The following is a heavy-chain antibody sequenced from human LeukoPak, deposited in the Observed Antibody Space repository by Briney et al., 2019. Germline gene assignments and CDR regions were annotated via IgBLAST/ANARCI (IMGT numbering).Heavy chain of an antibody. CDR3: ARVKGYDSSGFDAFDI. D-gene: IGHD3-22*01. CDR1: GYTFTSYY. CDR2: INPNSGGT. Sequence: ASVKVSCKASGYTFTSYYMHWVRQAPGQELEWMGWINPNSGGTNYAQKFQGRVTMTRDTSISTAYMELSRLRSDDTAVYYCARVKGYDSSGFDAFDIWGQGTMVTVSS. V-gene: IGHV1-2*02. J-gene: IGHJ3*02.